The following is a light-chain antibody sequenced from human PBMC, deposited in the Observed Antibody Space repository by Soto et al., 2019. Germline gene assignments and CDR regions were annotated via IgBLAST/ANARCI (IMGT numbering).Light chain of an antibody. Sequence: EVVLTQSPGTLSLSPGDRATISCRASQTVASNFLAWYQHKPGQSPRLLIYGASTRATDIPDRFSGSGSGPDFTLTISRLEPEDSAVYYCQQYGTSPPLTFGGGTKVEIK. J-gene: IGKJ4*01. V-gene: IGKV3-20*01. CDR1: QTVASNF. CDR3: QQYGTSPPLT. CDR2: GAS.